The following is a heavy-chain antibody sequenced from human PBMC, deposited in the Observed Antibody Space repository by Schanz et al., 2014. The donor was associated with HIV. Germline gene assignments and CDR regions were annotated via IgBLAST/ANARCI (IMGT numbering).Heavy chain of an antibody. D-gene: IGHD4-4*01. V-gene: IGHV3-33*01. CDR1: GFTFSNYG. Sequence: QVQLVESGGGVVQPGRSLRLSCTASGFTFSNYGMHWVRQAPGKGLEWAAAIWYDGSNKFYADSVKGRFTISRDNSKKTVFLQMNNLRAEDTAVYYCARDRLHPGNGMDVWGQGTTVTVSS. CDR2: IWYDGSNK. CDR3: ARDRLHPGNGMDV. J-gene: IGHJ6*02.